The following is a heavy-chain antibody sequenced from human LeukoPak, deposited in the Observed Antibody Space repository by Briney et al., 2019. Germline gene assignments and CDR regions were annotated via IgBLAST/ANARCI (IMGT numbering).Heavy chain of an antibody. J-gene: IGHJ4*02. CDR2: IYHSGST. CDR1: GGSISSTHW. CDR3: ARDTGRSGNYWYYFDY. Sequence: PSGTLSLTCAVSGGSISSTHWWSWVRQPPGKGLEWIGEIYHSGSTNYNPSLKSRVTISVDKSKNQFSLKLSSMTAADTAVYYCARDTGRSGNYWYYFDYWGQGTLVTVSS. V-gene: IGHV4-4*02. D-gene: IGHD1-26*01.